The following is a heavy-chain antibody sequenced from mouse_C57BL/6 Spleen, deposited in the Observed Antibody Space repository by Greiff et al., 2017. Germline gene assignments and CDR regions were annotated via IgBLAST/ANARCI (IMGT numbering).Heavy chain of an antibody. CDR1: GYTFTSYG. Sequence: VQLQQSGAELARPGASVKLSCKASGYTFTSYGISWVKQSTGQGLEWIGEIYPRSGTTYYNEKFKGKATLTADKSSSTAYMALRSLTSEDSAVYFCAREGHYDYDWFAYWGQGTLVTVSA. CDR2: IYPRSGTT. V-gene: IGHV1-81*01. D-gene: IGHD2-4*01. CDR3: AREGHYDYDWFAY. J-gene: IGHJ3*01.